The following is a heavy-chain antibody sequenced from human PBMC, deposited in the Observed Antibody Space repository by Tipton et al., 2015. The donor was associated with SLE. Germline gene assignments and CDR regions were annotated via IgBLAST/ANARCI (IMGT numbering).Heavy chain of an antibody. CDR3: ARGGGSRSSCQDFDF. Sequence: GLVKPSETLSLICSVSHASVTNSYWSWIRQPPGKGLEWIGYIYYSGSTNYNPSLESRVTISVDTSKNLFSLNLNSLTAADTAMYYCARGGGSRSSCQDFDFWGQGTLVTVSS. CDR2: IYYSGST. D-gene: IGHD2-2*01. CDR1: HASVTNSY. V-gene: IGHV4-59*02. J-gene: IGHJ4*02.